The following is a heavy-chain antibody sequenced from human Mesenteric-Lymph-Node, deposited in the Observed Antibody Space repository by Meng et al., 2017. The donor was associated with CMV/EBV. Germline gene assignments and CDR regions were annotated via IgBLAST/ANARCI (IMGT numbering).Heavy chain of an antibody. D-gene: IGHD6-13*01. CDR2: IYYSGTT. CDR3: VTSSSWYYPGDY. Sequence: SETLSLTCNVSGGSISSSSYYWGWIRQPPGKGLEWIGSIYYSGTTYYNPSLKSRLTISVGTSENQFSLSLSSVTAADTAVYYCVTSSSWYYPGDYWGQGTLVTVSS. V-gene: IGHV4-39*07. CDR1: GGSISSSSYY. J-gene: IGHJ4*02.